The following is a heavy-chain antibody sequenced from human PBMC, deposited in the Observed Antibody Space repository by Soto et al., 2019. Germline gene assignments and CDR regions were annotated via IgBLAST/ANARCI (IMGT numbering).Heavy chain of an antibody. CDR2: IGPGDSST. CDR3: ARLEKWYYNYYGLDV. J-gene: IGHJ6*02. CDR1: GYSFTTYW. D-gene: IGHD1-26*01. V-gene: IGHV5-10-1*01. Sequence: GESLKISCQGSGYSFTTYWISWVRQMPGKGLEWMGKIGPGDSSTNYSPSFRGHITISVDRSINTAHLQFSSLKAADTAVYYCARLEKWYYNYYGLDVWGQGTMVTV.